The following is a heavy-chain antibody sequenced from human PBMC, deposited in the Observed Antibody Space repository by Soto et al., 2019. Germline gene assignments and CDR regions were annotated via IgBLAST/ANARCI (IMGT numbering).Heavy chain of an antibody. CDR1: GGSISSGGYS. CDR3: ARTYYGMDV. Sequence: TLSLTCAVSGGSISSGGYSWSWIRQSPGKGLEWIGYVSSTGSTYYNPSLKSRVTISVDTSKNQFSLKLSSVTAADTAVYYCARTYYGMDVWGQGTTVTVSS. CDR2: VSSTGST. V-gene: IGHV4-30-4*07. J-gene: IGHJ6*02.